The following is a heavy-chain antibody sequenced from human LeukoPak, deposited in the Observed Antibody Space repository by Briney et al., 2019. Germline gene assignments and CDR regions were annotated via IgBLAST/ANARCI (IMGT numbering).Heavy chain of an antibody. CDR3: ARDLPPYYFDY. CDR1: VGIFSSYA. CDR2: IIPILGIA. J-gene: IGHJ4*02. V-gene: IGHV1-69*04. Sequence: SVKVSCTASVGIFSSYAISWVRQAPGQGLEWMGRIIPILGIANYAQKFQSRVTITADKSTSTAYMDLSSLRSEDTAVYYCARDLPPYYFDYWGQGTLVTVSS.